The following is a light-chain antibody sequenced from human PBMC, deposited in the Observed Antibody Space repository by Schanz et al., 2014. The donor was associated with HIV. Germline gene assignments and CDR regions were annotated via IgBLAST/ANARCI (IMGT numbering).Light chain of an antibody. CDR3: ASFATSSPPHVV. CDR2: DVT. CDR1: SSDIGAYNY. J-gene: IGLJ2*01. Sequence: QSALTQPASVSGSPGQSITLSCTGSSSDIGAYNYVSWYQQHPDRAPKLLIFDVTIRPSGVSNRYSGSKSGNTASLTISGLQTEDEADFYCASFATSSPPHVVFGGGTKLTVL. V-gene: IGLV2-14*03.